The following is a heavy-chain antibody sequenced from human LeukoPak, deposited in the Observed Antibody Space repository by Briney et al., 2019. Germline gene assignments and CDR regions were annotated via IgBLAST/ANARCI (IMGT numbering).Heavy chain of an antibody. CDR2: IDTSGST. V-gene: IGHV4-4*07. Sequence: PSETLSLTCIVSGGSINTYYWSWVRQPAGKGLEWIGRIDTSGSTNYNPSLKSRVTMSVDTSKNQFALTLGSLTAADTAVYHCARARPSGSWRNYYYMDVWGKGTTVTVSS. D-gene: IGHD1-26*01. CDR3: ARARPSGSWRNYYYMDV. CDR1: GGSINTYY. J-gene: IGHJ6*03.